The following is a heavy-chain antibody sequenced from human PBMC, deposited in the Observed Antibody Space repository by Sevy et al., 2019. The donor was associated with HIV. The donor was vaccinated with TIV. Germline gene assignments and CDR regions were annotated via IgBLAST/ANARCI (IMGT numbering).Heavy chain of an antibody. CDR2: ISSSSSYI. D-gene: IGHD2-2*01. V-gene: IGHV3-21*01. CDR3: ARKRYCSSTSCSNPPFDAFDI. CDR1: GFTFSSYS. Sequence: GGSLRLSCAASGFTFSSYSMNWVRQAPGKGLEWVSSISSSSSYIYYADSVKGRFTISRDNAKNSLYLKMNSLRAEDTAVYYCARKRYCSSTSCSNPPFDAFDIWGQGTMVTVSS. J-gene: IGHJ3*02.